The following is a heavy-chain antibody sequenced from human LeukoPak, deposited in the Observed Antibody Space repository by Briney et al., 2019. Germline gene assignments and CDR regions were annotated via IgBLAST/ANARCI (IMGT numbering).Heavy chain of an antibody. CDR3: AKVAPYDIHAFDI. J-gene: IGHJ3*02. CDR2: ISYDGNNK. D-gene: IGHD3-9*01. CDR1: GFTFSRYV. Sequence: GGSLRLSCAASGFTFSRYVMHWVRHAPGKGLEWVAIISYDGNNKNYADSVKGRFTISRDNSKNTLYLQMDSLRAEDTAVYYCAKVAPYDIHAFDIWGQGTMVTVSS. V-gene: IGHV3-30*18.